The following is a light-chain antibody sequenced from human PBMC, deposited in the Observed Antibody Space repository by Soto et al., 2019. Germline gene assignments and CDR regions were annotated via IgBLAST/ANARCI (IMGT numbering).Light chain of an antibody. CDR2: DVS. CDR3: SSYTSSSTRV. J-gene: IGLJ1*01. CDR1: SSDVGGYNY. V-gene: IGLV2-14*01. Sequence: QPALAQPASVSGSHLQSISLSCTGTSSDVGGYNYVSWYQQHPGKAPKLMIYDVSNRPSGVSNRFSGSKSGNTASLSISGLQAEDEADYYCSSYTSSSTRVFGTGTKVTVL.